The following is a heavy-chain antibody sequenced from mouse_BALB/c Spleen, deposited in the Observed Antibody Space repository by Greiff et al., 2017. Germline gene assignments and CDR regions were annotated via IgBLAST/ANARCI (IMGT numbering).Heavy chain of an antibody. J-gene: IGHJ2*01. CDR2: ISSGSSTI. Sequence: EVMLVESGGGLVQPGGSRKLSCAASGFTFSSFGMHWVRQAPEKGLEWVAYISSGSSTIYYADTVKGRFTISRDNPKNTLFLQMTSLRSEDTAMYYCARGNDYWGQGTTLTVSS. CDR3: ARGNDY. CDR1: GFTFSSFG. V-gene: IGHV5-17*02.